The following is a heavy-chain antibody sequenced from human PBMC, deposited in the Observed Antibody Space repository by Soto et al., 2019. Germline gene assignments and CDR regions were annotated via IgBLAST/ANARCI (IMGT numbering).Heavy chain of an antibody. V-gene: IGHV3-23*01. CDR1: GFTFSNYA. D-gene: IGHD2-21*02. CDR3: GRDPNGDYIGAFDI. Sequence: GGSLRLSCAASGFTFSNYAMSWVRQAPGKGLEWVSGIGSSGGTTHLADSVKGRFTISRDNSKNTLYLQMNSLRVEDTAVYYCGRDPNGDYIGAFDIWGQGTMVTVSS. CDR2: IGSSGGTT. J-gene: IGHJ3*02.